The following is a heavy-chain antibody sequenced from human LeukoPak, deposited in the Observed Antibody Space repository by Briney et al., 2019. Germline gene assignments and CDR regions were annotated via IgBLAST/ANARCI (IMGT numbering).Heavy chain of an antibody. Sequence: PGGSLRLSCAASGFTFSSYGMSWVRQAPGEGLEGVSAISGSGGSTYYADSVKGRFTISRDNSKNTLYLQMNSLRAEDTAVYYCAKNLPGIAVAIGYFQHWGQGTLVTVSS. D-gene: IGHD6-19*01. J-gene: IGHJ1*01. CDR1: GFTFSSYG. CDR2: ISGSGGST. V-gene: IGHV3-23*01. CDR3: AKNLPGIAVAIGYFQH.